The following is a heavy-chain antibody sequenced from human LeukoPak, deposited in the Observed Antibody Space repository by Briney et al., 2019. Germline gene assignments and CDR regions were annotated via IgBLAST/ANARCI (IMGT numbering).Heavy chain of an antibody. CDR2: IYYSGST. V-gene: IGHV4-39*01. J-gene: IGHJ4*02. CDR3: ARGVAAAGQYYFDY. D-gene: IGHD6-13*01. Sequence: SETLSLTCTVSGGSISSTSYCWGWIRQPPGKGLEWIGTIYYSGSTYYNPSLKSRVTISVDTSKNQLSLKLSSVTAAGTAVYYCARGVAAAGQYYFDYWGQGTLVTVSS. CDR1: GGSISSTSYC.